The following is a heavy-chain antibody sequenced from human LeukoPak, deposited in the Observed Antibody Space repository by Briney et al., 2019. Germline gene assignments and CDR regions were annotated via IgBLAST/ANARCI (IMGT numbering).Heavy chain of an antibody. V-gene: IGHV1-69*13. J-gene: IGHJ5*02. CDR3: ARDSSTNDYGGITNWFDP. CDR1: GGTFSSYA. Sequence: ASVKVSCTASGGTFSSYAISWVRQAPGQGLEWMGGIIPIFGTANYAQKFQGGVTITADESTSTAYMELSSLRSEDTAVYYCARDSSTNDYGGITNWFDPWGQGTLVTVSS. CDR2: IIPIFGTA. D-gene: IGHD4-23*01.